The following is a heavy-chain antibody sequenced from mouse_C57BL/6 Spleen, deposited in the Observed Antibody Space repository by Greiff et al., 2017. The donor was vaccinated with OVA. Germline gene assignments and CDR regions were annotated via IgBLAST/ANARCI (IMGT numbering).Heavy chain of an antibody. CDR1: GYTFTSYW. D-gene: IGHD1-1*02. CDR2: IEPSDSYT. J-gene: IGHJ2*01. CDR3: ARRGVLWNYFDY. Sequence: QVQLQQPGAELVKPGASVKLSCKASGYTFTSYWMQWVKQRPGQGLEWIGEIEPSDSYTNYNQKFKGKATLTVDTSSSTAYMQLSSLTSEDSAVYYCARRGVLWNYFDYWGQGTTLTVSS. V-gene: IGHV1-50*01.